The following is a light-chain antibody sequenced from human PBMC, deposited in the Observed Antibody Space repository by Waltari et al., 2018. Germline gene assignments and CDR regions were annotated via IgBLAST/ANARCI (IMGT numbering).Light chain of an antibody. CDR3: QQSYTMPRT. J-gene: IGKJ1*01. V-gene: IGKV1-39*01. CDR1: QSIISS. Sequence: DIQMTQSPSSLSASVGDRVTISCRASQSIISSLNWYQQKPGKAPKLLIYAASSLQSGVPSSFSGSGSGTDFTLTISSLQPEDIATYYSQQSYTMPRTFGQGTKVEIK. CDR2: AAS.